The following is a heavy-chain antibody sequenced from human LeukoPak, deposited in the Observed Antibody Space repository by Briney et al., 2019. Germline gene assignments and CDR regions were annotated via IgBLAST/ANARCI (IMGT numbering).Heavy chain of an antibody. V-gene: IGHV1-46*01. D-gene: IGHD6-19*01. CDR3: ARDRGIAVADPYNWFDP. J-gene: IGHJ5*02. CDR2: INPSGGSK. CDR1: GYTFTNYY. Sequence: ASVKVSCKASGYTFTNYYIHWVRQAPGQGLEWMGIINPSGGSKDYAQKFQGRVTMTRDMSTSTVYMELSSLRSEDTAVYYCARDRGIAVADPYNWFDPWGQGTLVTVSS.